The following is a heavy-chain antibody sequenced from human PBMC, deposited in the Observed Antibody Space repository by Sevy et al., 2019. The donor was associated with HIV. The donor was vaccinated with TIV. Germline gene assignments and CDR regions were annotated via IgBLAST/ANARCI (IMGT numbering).Heavy chain of an antibody. J-gene: IGHJ4*02. V-gene: IGHV3-21*01. CDR2: ISSSSSYI. CDR3: ARGPDYYDSSVDSGY. Sequence: GGSLRLSCAASGFTFSSYSMNWVRQAPGKGLEWVSSISSSSSYIYYADSVKGRFTISRDNAKNSLYLQMNSLRGEDTAVEYCARGPDYYDSSVDSGYWGQGTLVTVSS. D-gene: IGHD3-22*01. CDR1: GFTFSSYS.